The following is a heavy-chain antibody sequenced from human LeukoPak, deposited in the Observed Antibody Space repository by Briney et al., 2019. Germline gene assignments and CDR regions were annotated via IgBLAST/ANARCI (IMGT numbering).Heavy chain of an antibody. CDR3: ARPRYSSSWYHPFDY. CDR1: GATFSSYP. CDR2: ISPVFGTP. D-gene: IGHD6-13*01. Sequence: SVKVSCKASGATFSSYPISWLRQAPGQGLEWMGGISPVFGTPKYAQKFQGRVTITTDESTTTAYMVLRSLRSDDTAVYYCARPRYSSSWYHPFDYWGQGTLVTVSS. J-gene: IGHJ4*02. V-gene: IGHV1-69*05.